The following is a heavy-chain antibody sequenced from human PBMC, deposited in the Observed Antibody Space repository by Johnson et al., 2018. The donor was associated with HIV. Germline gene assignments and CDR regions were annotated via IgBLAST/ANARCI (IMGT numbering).Heavy chain of an antibody. CDR2: ISSAGSDK. J-gene: IGHJ3*02. CDR3: AKGRNPYGADVLDI. V-gene: IGHV3-30*18. Sequence: QVQLVQSGGGVVQPGRSLRLSCAVSGFTFSSFGMHWVRQAPGKGLEWMAVISSAGSDKYYADSVKGRLTISRDNSKNTLYLEMNSLRVEATAVYYCAKGRNPYGADVLDIWGQGTMVTVSS. D-gene: IGHD4/OR15-4a*01. CDR1: GFTFSSFG.